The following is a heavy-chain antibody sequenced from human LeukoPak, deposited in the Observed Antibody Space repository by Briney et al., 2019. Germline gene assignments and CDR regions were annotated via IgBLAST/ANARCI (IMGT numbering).Heavy chain of an antibody. V-gene: IGHV4-4*07. Sequence: SETLSLTCTVSGGSIHSYWSWIQQPAGKGLEWIGRISGSGTITYNPALQSRLTISIDTSKNQFSLKLMSVTAADTAVYYCARVRYNWNRDFDYWGQGTLVTVSS. CDR3: ARVRYNWNRDFDY. CDR1: GGSIHSY. J-gene: IGHJ4*02. D-gene: IGHD1-20*01. CDR2: ISGSGTI.